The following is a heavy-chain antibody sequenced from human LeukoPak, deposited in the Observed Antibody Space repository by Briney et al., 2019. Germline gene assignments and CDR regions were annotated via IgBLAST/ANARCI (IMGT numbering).Heavy chain of an antibody. CDR1: GFAFSTYW. CDR2: IKSKTDGGTT. CDR3: TTDYYNSSGYYRFFDY. V-gene: IGHV3-15*01. D-gene: IGHD3-22*01. J-gene: IGHJ4*02. Sequence: GGSLRLSCAASGFAFSTYWMHWVRQAPGKGLEWVGRIKSKTDGGTTDYAAPVKGRFTISRDDSKNTLYLQMNSLKTEDTAVYYCTTDYYNSSGYYRFFDYWGQGTLVTVSS.